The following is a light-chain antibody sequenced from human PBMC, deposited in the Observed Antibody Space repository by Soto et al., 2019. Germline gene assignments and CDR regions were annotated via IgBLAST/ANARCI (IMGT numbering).Light chain of an antibody. CDR2: GAS. V-gene: IGKV3-15*01. Sequence: EIVVTQSPATLSVSPGERATLSCRASQSISSNLAWYQQKPGQAPRLLIYGASTRATGIPARFSGGGSGTEFTLTINSLQSEDLAVYYCQQYKNWPWTFGQGTKVEIK. J-gene: IGKJ1*01. CDR1: QSISSN. CDR3: QQYKNWPWT.